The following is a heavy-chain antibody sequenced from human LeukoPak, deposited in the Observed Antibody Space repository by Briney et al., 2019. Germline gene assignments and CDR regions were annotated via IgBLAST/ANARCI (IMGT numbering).Heavy chain of an antibody. CDR1: GGSISSYY. Sequence: SETLSLTCTVSGGSISSYYWSWIRQPPGKGLEWIGYIYYSGSTYYNPSLKSRVTISVDTSKNQFSLKLSSVTAADTAVYYCARVRGRDNPDYDYGQVYWGQGTLVTVSS. CDR3: ARVRGRDNPDYDYGQVY. CDR2: IYYSGST. J-gene: IGHJ4*02. D-gene: IGHD3-16*01. V-gene: IGHV4-30-4*08.